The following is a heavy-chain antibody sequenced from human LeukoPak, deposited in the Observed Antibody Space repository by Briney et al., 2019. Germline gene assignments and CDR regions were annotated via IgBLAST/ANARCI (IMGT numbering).Heavy chain of an antibody. V-gene: IGHV1-69*13. Sequence: ASVKVSCKASGATFSSYAISWVRQAPGQGLEWMGGIIPIFGTANYAQKFQGRVTITADESTSTAYMELSSLRSEDTAVYYCARRPPYYYDSSGYYSDAFDIWGQGTMVTVSS. CDR2: IIPIFGTA. D-gene: IGHD3-22*01. J-gene: IGHJ3*02. CDR1: GATFSSYA. CDR3: ARRPPYYYDSSGYYSDAFDI.